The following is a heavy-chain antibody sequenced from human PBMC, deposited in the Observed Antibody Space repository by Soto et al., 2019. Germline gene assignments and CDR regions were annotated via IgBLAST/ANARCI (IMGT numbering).Heavy chain of an antibody. J-gene: IGHJ6*02. Sequence: PGGSLRLSCAAAGFTFSSYGMGWVRQAPGKGLEWVSAVSGSGGSVYYADSVRGRFTISRDNSKNTLYLQVNSLRAEDTAIYYCAKGSVVGADYSYGMDVWGQGTTVTVSS. CDR2: VSGSGGSV. V-gene: IGHV3-23*01. CDR1: GFTFSSYG. D-gene: IGHD2-2*01. CDR3: AKGSVVGADYSYGMDV.